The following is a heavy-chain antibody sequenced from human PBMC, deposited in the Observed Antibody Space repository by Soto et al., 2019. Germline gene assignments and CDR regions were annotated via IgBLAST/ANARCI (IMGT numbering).Heavy chain of an antibody. J-gene: IGHJ6*03. D-gene: IGHD2-21*01. V-gene: IGHV4-34*01. CDR3: AQVRARYYYYYYMDV. CDR2: INHSGST. Sequence: QVQLQQWGVGLLKPSETLSLTCAVYGGSFSGYYWSWIRQPPGKGLEWIGEINHSGSTNYNPSLKGRVTISVDTSKNQFSLKLSSVTAADTAVYYCAQVRARYYYYYYMDVWGKGTTVTVSS. CDR1: GGSFSGYY.